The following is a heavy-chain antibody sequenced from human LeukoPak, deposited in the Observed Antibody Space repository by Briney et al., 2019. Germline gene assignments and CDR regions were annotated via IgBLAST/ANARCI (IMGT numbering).Heavy chain of an antibody. V-gene: IGHV1-46*01. Sequence: ASVKVSCKASGYTFTRYYMHWVRQAPGQGLEWMGIINPSGGSTSYAQKSQGRVTMTRDTSTSTVYMELSSLRSEDTAVYYCARVAPWGFWFDPWGQGTLVTVSS. D-gene: IGHD7-27*01. CDR1: GYTFTRYY. J-gene: IGHJ5*02. CDR3: ARVAPWGFWFDP. CDR2: INPSGGST.